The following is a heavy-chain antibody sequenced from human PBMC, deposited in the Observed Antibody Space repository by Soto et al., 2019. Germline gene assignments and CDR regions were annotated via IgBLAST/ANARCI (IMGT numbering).Heavy chain of an antibody. D-gene: IGHD3-10*01. CDR3: AKDPGSGSYSDY. J-gene: IGHJ4*02. Sequence: PGGSLRLSCAASGFTFSSYGMHWVRQAPGKGLEWVAVISYDGSNKYYADSVKGRFTISRDNSKNTLYLQMNSLRAEDTAVYYCAKDPGSGSYSDYWGQGTLVTVSS. CDR2: ISYDGSNK. CDR1: GFTFSSYG. V-gene: IGHV3-30*18.